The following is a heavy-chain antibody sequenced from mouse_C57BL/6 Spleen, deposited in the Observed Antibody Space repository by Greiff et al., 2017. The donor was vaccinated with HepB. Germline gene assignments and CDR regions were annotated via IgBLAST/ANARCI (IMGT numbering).Heavy chain of an antibody. V-gene: IGHV14-3*01. CDR1: GFTFKNTY. Sequence: EVQLQQSVAELVRPGASVKLSCTASGFTFKNTYMHWVKQRPEQGLEWIGRIDPANGNTKYAPKFKGKATITADTSSNTAYLQLSSLTSEDTAIYYCAIPHYGSSYDLYYFDYWGQGTTLTVSS. CDR2: IDPANGNT. D-gene: IGHD1-1*01. CDR3: AIPHYGSSYDLYYFDY. J-gene: IGHJ2*01.